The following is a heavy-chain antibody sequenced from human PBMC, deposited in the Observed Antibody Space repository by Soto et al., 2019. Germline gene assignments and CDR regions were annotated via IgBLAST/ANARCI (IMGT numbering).Heavy chain of an antibody. CDR3: ASGTVTTGELCYY. CDR2: IIPILGRA. D-gene: IGHD4-17*01. J-gene: IGHJ4*02. Sequence: QVQLVQSGAEVKKPGSSVKVSCKASGVTFSSYTISWVRQAPGQGLEWMGRIIPILGRANYAQKFQGRVTITADKSTSTAYMEQSSLRSEDTAVYYCASGTVTTGELCYYWGQGTLVTVSS. CDR1: GVTFSSYT. V-gene: IGHV1-69*02.